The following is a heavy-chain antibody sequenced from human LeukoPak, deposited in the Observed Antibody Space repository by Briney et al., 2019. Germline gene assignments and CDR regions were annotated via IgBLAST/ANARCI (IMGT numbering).Heavy chain of an antibody. CDR1: GFTFSDYD. J-gene: IGHJ5*02. CDR2: IRSSGSTI. V-gene: IGHV3-11*01. Sequence: SGRSLRLSFAASGFTFSDYDMRSIRPAAGKWSEWVSYIRSSGSTISYAASVKGRFTISRDNAKNSLYLQMNSLRAEDTAVYYCAGETLFLGFDPWGQGTLVTVSS. D-gene: IGHD2-21*01. CDR3: AGETLFLGFDP.